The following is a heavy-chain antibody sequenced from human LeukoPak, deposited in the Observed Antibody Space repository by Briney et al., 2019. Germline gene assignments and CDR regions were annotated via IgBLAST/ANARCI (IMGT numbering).Heavy chain of an antibody. Sequence: GASVKVSCKASGYTFTSYGISWVRQAPGQVLEWMGWISAYNGNTNYAQKLQGRVTMTTDTSKSTAYMELRSLRSDDTAVYYCARTANFYDFWSGYQLGYYYYYMDVWGKGTTVTVSS. CDR2: ISAYNGNT. J-gene: IGHJ6*03. V-gene: IGHV1-18*01. CDR1: GYTFTSYG. D-gene: IGHD3-3*01. CDR3: ARTANFYDFWSGYQLGYYYYYMDV.